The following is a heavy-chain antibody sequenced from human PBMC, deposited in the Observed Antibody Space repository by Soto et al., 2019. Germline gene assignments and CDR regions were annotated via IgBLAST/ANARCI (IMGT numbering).Heavy chain of an antibody. CDR2: INAGNGNT. Sequence: QVQLVQSGAEVKKPGASVKVSCKASGYTFTSYAMHWVRQAPGQRLEWMGWINAGNGNTKYSQKFQGRVTITRDTSSSTAYMELSSRRSADTAVYYCAKSRISARAAGTPAGGQSGWFDPWGQGTMVTVSS. CDR1: GYTFTSYA. J-gene: IGHJ5*02. CDR3: AKSRISARAAGTPAGGQSGWFDP. D-gene: IGHD1-7*01. V-gene: IGHV1-3*01.